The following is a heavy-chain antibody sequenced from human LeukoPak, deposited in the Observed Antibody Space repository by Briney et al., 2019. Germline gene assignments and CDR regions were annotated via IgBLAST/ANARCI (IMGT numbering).Heavy chain of an antibody. CDR3: ARWASWYYDSSGYYPGDINWFDP. Sequence: PSETLSLTCTVSGGSISSSSYYWGWIRQPPGKGLVWVSRINSDGSSTSYADSVKGRFTISRDNAKNTLYLQVNSLRAEDTAVYYCARWASWYYDSSGYYPGDINWFDPWGQGTLVTVSS. CDR2: INSDGSST. J-gene: IGHJ5*02. V-gene: IGHV3-74*01. CDR1: GGSISSSSYY. D-gene: IGHD3-22*01.